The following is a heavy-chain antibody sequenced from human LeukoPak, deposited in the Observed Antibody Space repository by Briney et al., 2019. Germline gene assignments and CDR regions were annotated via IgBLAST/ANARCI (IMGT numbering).Heavy chain of an antibody. CDR2: IKQDGSEK. V-gene: IGHV3-7*01. J-gene: IGHJ4*02. CDR3: ARPPYGSGSYYPFDY. Sequence: GGSLRLSCATSGFTFSSYWMNWVRQAPGKGLEWVANIKQDGSEKYYVDSVKGRFTISRDNAKNSLYLQMNSLRAEDTAVYYCARPPYGSGSYYPFDYWGQGTLVTVSS. D-gene: IGHD3-10*01. CDR1: GFTFSSYW.